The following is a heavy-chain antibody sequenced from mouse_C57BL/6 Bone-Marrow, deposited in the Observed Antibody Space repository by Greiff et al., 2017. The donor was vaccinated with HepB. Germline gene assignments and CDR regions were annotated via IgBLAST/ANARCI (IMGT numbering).Heavy chain of an antibody. CDR2: IWTGGGT. CDR3: VRTSHVYYGYDCYWYFDV. D-gene: IGHD2-2*01. V-gene: IGHV2-9-1*01. J-gene: IGHJ1*03. CDR1: GFSFTSYA. Sequence: QVQLKESGPGLVAPSQCLSISCTVSGFSFTSYAISWVRQPPGKGLEWLGVIWTGGGTNYNSALKSRLSIIKDNSKSQVFLKMHSLQTNDKARYYYVRTSHVYYGYDCYWYFDVWGTGTTVTVAS.